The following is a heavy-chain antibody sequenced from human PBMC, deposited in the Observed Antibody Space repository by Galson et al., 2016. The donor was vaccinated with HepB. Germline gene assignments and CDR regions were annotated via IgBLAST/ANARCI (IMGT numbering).Heavy chain of an antibody. CDR3: ASGMDMVRGESFHY. V-gene: IGHV1-69*13. Sequence: SVKVSCKASGGSFGSSVFSWVRQAPGQGPEWMGGIVPMFAASNYAQRFRGRVTITADESTTTAYMELSSLRSEDTAVYYFASGMDMVRGESFHYWGQGTLVPVS. CDR2: IVPMFAAS. CDR1: GGSFGSSV. D-gene: IGHD3-10*01. J-gene: IGHJ4*02.